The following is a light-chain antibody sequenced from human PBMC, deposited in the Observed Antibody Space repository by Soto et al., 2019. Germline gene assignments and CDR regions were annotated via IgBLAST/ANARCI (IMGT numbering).Light chain of an antibody. CDR3: QQYDSFSVWT. CDR1: QGISGW. Sequence: DIQMTQSPSTLSASVGDRVTFTCRASQGISGWLAWYQQKAGKAPRLLIFDASSLMSGVPSRFSGSGYGTEFTLTINRLQPDDSATYYCQQYDSFSVWTFGQGTKVDI. CDR2: DAS. V-gene: IGKV1-5*01. J-gene: IGKJ1*01.